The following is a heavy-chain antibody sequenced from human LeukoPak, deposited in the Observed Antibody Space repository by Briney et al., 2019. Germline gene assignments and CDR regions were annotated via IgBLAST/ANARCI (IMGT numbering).Heavy chain of an antibody. Sequence: PSETLSLTCNVSGDSISSYYWTWIRQPAGKGLEWIGYIYYSGSTNYNPSLKSRVTISVDTSKNQFSLKLSSVTAADTAVYYCARVTGYGGTFDYWGQGTLVTVSS. V-gene: IGHV4-59*01. J-gene: IGHJ4*02. CDR2: IYYSGST. CDR1: GDSISSYY. CDR3: ARVTGYGGTFDY. D-gene: IGHD5-12*01.